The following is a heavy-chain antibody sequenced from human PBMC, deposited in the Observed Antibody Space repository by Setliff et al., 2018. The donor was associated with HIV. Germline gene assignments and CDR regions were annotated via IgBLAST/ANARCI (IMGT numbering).Heavy chain of an antibody. Sequence: SETLSLTCTVSGDSIRGYYWSWIRQPPRKGLEWMGYVFYTGFAAYNPSLKSRLTISVDTSKSQFSLTLTSVTAADTAVYYCARQMPIPGIAITPVDYWGQGALVTVSS. J-gene: IGHJ4*02. CDR2: VFYTGFA. CDR3: ARQMPIPGIAITPVDY. V-gene: IGHV4-59*08. D-gene: IGHD5-12*01. CDR1: GDSIRGYY.